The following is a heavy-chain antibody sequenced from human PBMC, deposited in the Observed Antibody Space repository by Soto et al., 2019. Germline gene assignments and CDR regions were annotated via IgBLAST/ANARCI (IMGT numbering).Heavy chain of an antibody. CDR1: GGTFSSYA. J-gene: IGHJ6*02. Sequence: SVKVSCKASGGTFSSYAISWVRQAPGQGLEWMGGIIPIFGTANYAQKFQRRVTITADKSTSTAYMELSSLRSEDTAVYYCASSIVVVPAAIFYYYGMDVWGQGTTVTVSS. CDR3: ASSIVVVPAAIFYYYGMDV. V-gene: IGHV1-69*06. D-gene: IGHD2-2*02. CDR2: IIPIFGTA.